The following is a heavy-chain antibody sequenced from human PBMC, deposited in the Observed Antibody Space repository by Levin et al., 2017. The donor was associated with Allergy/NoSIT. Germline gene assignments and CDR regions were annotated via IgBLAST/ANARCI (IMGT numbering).Heavy chain of an antibody. Sequence: GGSLRLSCAASGFIFSDYYMSWIRQAPGKGLEWISYINPSGNTIYYVDSVKGRFTTSRDNAKNSLNLQMNSLRVEDTAVYYCARGTQTQVYFDNWGQGTRVTVSS. V-gene: IGHV3-11*01. J-gene: IGHJ4*02. CDR3: ARGTQTQVYFDN. CDR2: INPSGNTI. CDR1: GFIFSDYY. D-gene: IGHD1-1*01.